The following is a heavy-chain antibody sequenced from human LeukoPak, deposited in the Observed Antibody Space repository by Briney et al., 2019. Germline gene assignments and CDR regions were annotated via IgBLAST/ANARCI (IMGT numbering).Heavy chain of an antibody. CDR1: GGSISSISSNNYH. D-gene: IGHD4-23*01. Sequence: SETLSLTCIVSGGSISSISSNNYHWGWIRQPPGKGLEWIGSIYYSGSTYYNPSLRSRVTISVDTSKNQFSLKLSSVTAADTALYYCAREMGVVTAHGIDVWGQGTTVTVSS. CDR3: AREMGVVTAHGIDV. V-gene: IGHV4-39*02. J-gene: IGHJ6*02. CDR2: IYYSGST.